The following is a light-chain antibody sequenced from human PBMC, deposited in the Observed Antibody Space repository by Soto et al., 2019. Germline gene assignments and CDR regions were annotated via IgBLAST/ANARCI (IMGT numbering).Light chain of an antibody. V-gene: IGKV3-15*01. CDR3: QKYNNWTKT. CDR2: GAS. J-gene: IGKJ1*01. Sequence: EIVLAQSPGTLSLSPGERATLSCRASQSVSSNLAWYQQKPGQAPRLLIYGASTRATGIPARFSGSGSGTEFTLTISSLQSEDFPVYYCQKYNNWTKTFGQGTK. CDR1: QSVSSN.